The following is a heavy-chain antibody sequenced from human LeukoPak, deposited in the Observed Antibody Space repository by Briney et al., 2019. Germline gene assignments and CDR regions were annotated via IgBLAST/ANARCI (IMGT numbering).Heavy chain of an antibody. V-gene: IGHV4-59*08. CDR3: AGTSADGYNLI. CDR2: IYYSGST. D-gene: IGHD5-24*01. J-gene: IGHJ4*02. CDR1: GGSISSYY. Sequence: PSETLSLTCTVSGGSISSYYWSWIRQPPGKGLEWIGYIYYSGSTNYNPSLKSRVTISVDTSKNQFSLKLSSMTAADTAVYYCAGTSADGYNLIWGQGTLVTVSS.